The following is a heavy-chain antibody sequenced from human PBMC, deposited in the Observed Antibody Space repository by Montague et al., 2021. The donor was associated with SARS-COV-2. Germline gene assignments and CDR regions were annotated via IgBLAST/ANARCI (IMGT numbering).Heavy chain of an antibody. Sequence: SETLSLTCAVYGGSFSDYYWSWIRQPPGKGLEWIGEINHRGTSKYNPSLKSRVSISLDTSTNQFSLYLSSVTAADTAVYYCARGRQHFNMIVVVMTGGEYYFDXWGQGTLVTVSS. J-gene: IGHJ4*02. V-gene: IGHV4-34*01. CDR2: INHRGTS. CDR3: ARGRQHFNMIVVVMTGGEYYFDX. CDR1: GGSFSDYY. D-gene: IGHD3-22*01.